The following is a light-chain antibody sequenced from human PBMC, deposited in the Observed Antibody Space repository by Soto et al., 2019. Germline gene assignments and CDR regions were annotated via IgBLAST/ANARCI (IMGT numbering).Light chain of an antibody. CDR1: SSDVGSYNL. Sequence: QSVLTQPASVSGSPGQSITISCTGTSSDVGSYNLVSWYQQHPGKAPKLMIYEGSKRPSGVSNRFSGSKSGNTASLTISGLQAEDEVDYYCCSYAGSSTYVVFGGGTKLTVL. V-gene: IGLV2-23*01. CDR2: EGS. J-gene: IGLJ2*01. CDR3: CSYAGSSTYVV.